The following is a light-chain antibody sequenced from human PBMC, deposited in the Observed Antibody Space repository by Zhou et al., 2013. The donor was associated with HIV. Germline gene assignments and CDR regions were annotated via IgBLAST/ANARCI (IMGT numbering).Light chain of an antibody. CDR1: ETISVF. CDR3: QQSYSAPWT. V-gene: IGKV1-39*01. Sequence: DIQMTQSPSSLSASVGDRVTITCRASETISVFLNWFQQKPGKAPKLLIYATSNLESGVPSRFRGSGSGTDFTLTVTSLQPEDFATYYCQQSYSAPWTFGQGTKV. CDR2: ATS. J-gene: IGKJ1*01.